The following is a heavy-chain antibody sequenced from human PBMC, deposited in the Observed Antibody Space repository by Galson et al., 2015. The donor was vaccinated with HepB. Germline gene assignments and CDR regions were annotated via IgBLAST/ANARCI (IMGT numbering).Heavy chain of an antibody. V-gene: IGHV3-48*02. Sequence: SLRLSCAASGFTFSNYNMIWLRQAPGKGLEWVSYISSTSSTIFYADSVQGRFTISRDNAKNSLFLQMSSLRHDDTAVYYCARSIPVVTWVCDSWGQGTLVTVSS. CDR1: GFTFSNYN. J-gene: IGHJ5*01. CDR3: ARSIPVVTWVCDS. CDR2: ISSTSSTI. D-gene: IGHD2-21*01.